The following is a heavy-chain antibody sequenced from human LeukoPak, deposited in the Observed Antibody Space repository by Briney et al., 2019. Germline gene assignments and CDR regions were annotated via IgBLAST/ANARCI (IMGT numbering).Heavy chain of an antibody. CDR1: GFTFSSYG. V-gene: IGHV3-73*01. J-gene: IGHJ4*02. CDR2: IRSKANSYAT. CDR3: TRLFDIVVVPAATRAFDY. Sequence: GGSLRLSCAASGFTFSSYGMHWVRQASGKGLEWVGRIRSKANSYATAYAASVKGRFTISRDDSKNTAYLQMNSLKTEDTAVYYCTRLFDIVVVPAATRAFDYWGQGTLVTVSS. D-gene: IGHD2-2*01.